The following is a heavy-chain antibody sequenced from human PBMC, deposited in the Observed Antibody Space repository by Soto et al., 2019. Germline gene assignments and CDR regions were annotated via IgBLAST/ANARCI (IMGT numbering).Heavy chain of an antibody. CDR1: GFTFSDYY. V-gene: IGHV3-11*06. CDR3: ARDASVVVAASWFDP. D-gene: IGHD2-15*01. CDR2: ISSSSSYT. J-gene: IGHJ5*02. Sequence: GGSLRLSCAASGFTFSDYYMSWIRQAPGKGLEWVSYISSSSSYTNYADSVKGRFTISRDNAKNSLYLQMNSLRAEDTAVYYCARDASVVVAASWFDPWGQGTLVTVSS.